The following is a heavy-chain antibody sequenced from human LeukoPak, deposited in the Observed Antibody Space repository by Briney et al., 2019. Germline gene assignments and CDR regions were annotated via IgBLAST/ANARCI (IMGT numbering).Heavy chain of an antibody. CDR2: IIPIFGTA. CDR3: ARGVGATMPHHFDY. V-gene: IGHV1-69*05. Sequence: SVKVSCKASGGTFSSYAISWVRQAPRQGLEWMGRIIPIFGTANYAQKFQGRVTITTDESTSTAYMELSSLRSEDTAVYYCARGVGATMPHHFDYWGQGTLVTVSS. J-gene: IGHJ4*02. D-gene: IGHD1-26*01. CDR1: GGTFSSYA.